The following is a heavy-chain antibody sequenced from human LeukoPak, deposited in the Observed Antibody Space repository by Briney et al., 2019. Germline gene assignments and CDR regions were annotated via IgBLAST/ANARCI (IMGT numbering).Heavy chain of an antibody. V-gene: IGHV1-2*02. Sequence: GASVKVSCKASGYTFTGYYMHWVRQAPGQGLEWMGWINPNSGGTNYAQKFQGRVTMTRDTSISTAYMELSRLRSDDTAVCYCARVGKSSSWTKGQGWFDPWGQGTLVTVSS. CDR2: INPNSGGT. CDR1: GYTFTGYY. D-gene: IGHD6-13*01. CDR3: ARVGKSSSWTKGQGWFDP. J-gene: IGHJ5*02.